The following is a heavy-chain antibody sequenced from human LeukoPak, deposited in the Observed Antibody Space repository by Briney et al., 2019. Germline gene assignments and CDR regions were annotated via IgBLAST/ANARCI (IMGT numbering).Heavy chain of an antibody. D-gene: IGHD3-22*01. V-gene: IGHV3-33*08. CDR3: ARDRDYYDSSGYADY. CDR2: IWYDGSNK. J-gene: IGHJ4*02. CDR1: GFTFSHFW. Sequence: GGSLRLSCAASGFTFSHFWMSWVRQAPGKGLEWVAVIWYDGSNKYYADSVKGRFTISRDNSKNTLYLQMNSLRAEDTAVYYCARDRDYYDSSGYADYWGQGTLVTVSS.